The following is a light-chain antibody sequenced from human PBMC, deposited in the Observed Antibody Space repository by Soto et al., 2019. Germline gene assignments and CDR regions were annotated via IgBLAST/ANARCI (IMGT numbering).Light chain of an antibody. CDR2: DAS. CDR1: QSVSSY. V-gene: IGKV3-11*01. CDR3: QQRSNWPLP. Sequence: EIVLTQSPATLSLSPGERATLSCRASQSVSSYLAWYQQKPGQAPRLLIYDASNRATGIPARFSGSGSGTDFTLTISSLEPEVFAVYYCQQRSNWPLPFGQGTRVE. J-gene: IGKJ1*01.